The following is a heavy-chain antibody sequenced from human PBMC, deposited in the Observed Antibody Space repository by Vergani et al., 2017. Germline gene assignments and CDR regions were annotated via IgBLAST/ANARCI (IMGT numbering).Heavy chain of an antibody. V-gene: IGHV4-39*01. D-gene: IGHD2-21*01. J-gene: IGHJ4*02. CDR3: ARHISVVRPSSMTAFDY. CDR1: GDSISTSSYA. Sequence: QMQLQESGPGLVKPSETLSLSCTVSGDSISTSSYAWGWIRQPPGKTLEWIGTVFYGGRTSCNPSLKSRVTLSLDTSKKQISLHLTSVTAADTAVYYCARHISVVRPSSMTAFDYWGQGTLVTVSS. CDR2: VFYGGRT.